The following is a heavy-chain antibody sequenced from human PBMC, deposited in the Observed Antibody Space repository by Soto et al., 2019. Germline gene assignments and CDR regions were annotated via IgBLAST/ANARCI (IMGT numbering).Heavy chain of an antibody. V-gene: IGHV1-3*01. Sequence: QVELVQSGAEVKKPGASVRVSCKAPGNRFTRQTFNWVRQAPGQSLEWRGWIIVENGNTKYSQNFQGRLTITRYTSGNTGYMVVSRAKFVDTAVYYCAILRFCGGDSCYPLDIWRQGSMVTFSS. CDR3: AILRFCGGDSCYPLDI. D-gene: IGHD2-21*01. CDR1: GNRFTRQT. CDR2: IIVENGNT. J-gene: IGHJ3*02.